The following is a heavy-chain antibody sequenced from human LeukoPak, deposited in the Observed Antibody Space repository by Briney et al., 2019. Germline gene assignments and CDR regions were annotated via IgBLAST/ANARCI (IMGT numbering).Heavy chain of an antibody. Sequence: PGGSLRLSCAASGFTFSSYAMSWVRQAPGKGLEWVSAISGSGGSTYYADSVKGRFTISRDNSKNTLYLQMNSLRAEDTAVYYCAKGVKYSSSSRSLLNWFDPWGQGTLVTVSS. CDR3: AKGVKYSSSSRSLLNWFDP. D-gene: IGHD6-13*01. J-gene: IGHJ5*02. V-gene: IGHV3-23*01. CDR1: GFTFSSYA. CDR2: ISGSGGST.